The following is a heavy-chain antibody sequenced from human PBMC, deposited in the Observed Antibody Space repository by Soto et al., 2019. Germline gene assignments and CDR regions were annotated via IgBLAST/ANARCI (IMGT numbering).Heavy chain of an antibody. CDR1: GYTFTSYG. V-gene: IGHV1-18*01. J-gene: IGHJ4*02. CDR3: ARGFLEWLSPSFDY. CDR2: ISAYNGNA. Sequence: ASVNVSCKASGYTFTSYGISWVRQAPGQGPEWMGWISAYNGNANYAQKLQGRVTMTTDTSTSTAYMELRSLRSDDTAAYYCARGFLEWLSPSFDYWGQGTLVTVSS. D-gene: IGHD3-3*01.